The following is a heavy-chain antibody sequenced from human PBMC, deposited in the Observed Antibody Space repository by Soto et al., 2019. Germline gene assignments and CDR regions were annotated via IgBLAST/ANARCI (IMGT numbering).Heavy chain of an antibody. D-gene: IGHD3-10*01. CDR1: GFIFKMYW. CDR3: TRGPRPISTGTGAY. V-gene: IGHV3-74*01. Sequence: GGSLRLSCAASGFIFKMYWMHWVRQSPGKGLVWISRIYNDGTYSDYADSVRGRFTISRDNVNDTRYLQMNNLRAEDSGLYYCTRGPRPISTGTGAYWGQGTQVTVSS. J-gene: IGHJ4*02. CDR2: IYNDGTYS.